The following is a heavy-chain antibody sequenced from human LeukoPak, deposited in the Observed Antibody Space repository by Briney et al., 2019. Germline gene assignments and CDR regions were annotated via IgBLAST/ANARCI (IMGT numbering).Heavy chain of an antibody. D-gene: IGHD6-13*01. CDR1: GFTFSNYE. CDR3: VRGWVDAFDL. V-gene: IGHV3-74*01. J-gene: IGHJ3*01. Sequence: GGSLRLSCAASGFTFSNYEMNWVRQGPGKGLVWVSRINGIETITNYADSVKGRFTISRDNAKNTVYLQMNSLRAEDTAIYYCVRGWVDAFDLWGQGTVVTVSS. CDR2: INGIETIT.